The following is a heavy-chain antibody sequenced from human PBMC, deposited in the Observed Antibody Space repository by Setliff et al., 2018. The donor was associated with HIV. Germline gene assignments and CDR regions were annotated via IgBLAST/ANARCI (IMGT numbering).Heavy chain of an antibody. CDR2: IHTGDSDT. CDR1: GYSFSSYW. D-gene: IGHD3-22*01. Sequence: PGESLKISCQGSGYSFSSYWIGWVRQMPGKGLEWMGIIHTGDSDTRYSPSFQGQVIISADKSINTAYLQWNSLKASDTAMYYCARITYYYDSSAYLLYDAFDIWGQGTMVTVSS. V-gene: IGHV5-51*01. J-gene: IGHJ3*02. CDR3: ARITYYYDSSAYLLYDAFDI.